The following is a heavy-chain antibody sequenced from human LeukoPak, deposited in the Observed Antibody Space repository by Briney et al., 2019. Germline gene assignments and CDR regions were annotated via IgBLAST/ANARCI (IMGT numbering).Heavy chain of an antibody. V-gene: IGHV3-23*01. Sequence: GGSLRLSCAASGFTFSSYAMSWVRQAPGKGLEWVSAISGSGGSTYYADSVKGRFTISRDNSKNTLYLQMNSLRAEDTAVYYCAKGTTSLLRLSYFDYWGQGTLVTVSS. J-gene: IGHJ4*02. CDR1: GFTFSSYA. CDR3: AKGTTSLLRLSYFDY. CDR2: ISGSGGST. D-gene: IGHD2/OR15-2a*01.